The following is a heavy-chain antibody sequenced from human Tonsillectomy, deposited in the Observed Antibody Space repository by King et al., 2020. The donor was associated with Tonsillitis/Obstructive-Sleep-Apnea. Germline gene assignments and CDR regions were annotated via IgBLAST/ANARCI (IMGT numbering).Heavy chain of an antibody. Sequence: QLVQSGAEVKKPGSSVKVSCKASGGTFSSYAISWVRQAPGQGLEWMGGIIPIFGTPTYAQKFQGRVTITADESTRTAYMQLSSLRSEDTAVYYCARDQEGELGYCSGGSCYDAFDIWGQGTMVTVSS. CDR1: GGTFSSYA. CDR2: IIPIFGTP. CDR3: ARDQEGELGYCSGGSCYDAFDI. J-gene: IGHJ3*02. V-gene: IGHV1-69*01. D-gene: IGHD2-15*01.